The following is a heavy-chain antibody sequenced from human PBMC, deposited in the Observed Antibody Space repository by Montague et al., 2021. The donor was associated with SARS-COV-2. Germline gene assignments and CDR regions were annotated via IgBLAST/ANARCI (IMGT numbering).Heavy chain of an antibody. CDR1: GGSISSSNW. CDR3: ASRGAGWFGSNPERFDY. CDR2: IYHSGST. D-gene: IGHD3-10*01. Sequence: SETLSLTCAVSGGSISSSNWWSSGRQHPGKGVVWMGEIYHSGSTNYNPSLKSRVTISVDKSKNQFSLKLSSVTAADTAVYYCASRGAGWFGSNPERFDYWGQGTLVTVSS. J-gene: IGHJ4*02. V-gene: IGHV4-4*02.